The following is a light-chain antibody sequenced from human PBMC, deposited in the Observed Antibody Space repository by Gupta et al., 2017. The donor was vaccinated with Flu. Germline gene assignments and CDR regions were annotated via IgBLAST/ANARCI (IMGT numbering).Light chain of an antibody. V-gene: IGLV1-44*01. J-gene: IGLJ3*02. CDR1: SSNIASNT. Sequence: QSVLTQPTSASGIPGQRVTISCSGSSSNIASNTVNWYQQVPGTAPKLLIYSDNRRPSGVPDRFSGSQSGTSASLAISGLQSEDEADYYCAAWDDSLNVWVFGGGTKLTVL. CDR3: AAWDDSLNVWV. CDR2: SDN.